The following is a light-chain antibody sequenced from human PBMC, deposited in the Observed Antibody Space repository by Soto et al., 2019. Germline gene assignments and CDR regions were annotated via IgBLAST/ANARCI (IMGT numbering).Light chain of an antibody. CDR2: DAS. CDR3: KQFKILYT. J-gene: IGKJ2*01. V-gene: IGKV1-5*01. Sequence: DIQMSQSPSTLSASVGDRVTITCRASENIDKWLAWYQQKPGRAPKLLIYDASTLESGVPSRFSGSGSGTEFTLTISSLQPEDFATYYCKQFKILYTFGQGTKLEI. CDR1: ENIDKW.